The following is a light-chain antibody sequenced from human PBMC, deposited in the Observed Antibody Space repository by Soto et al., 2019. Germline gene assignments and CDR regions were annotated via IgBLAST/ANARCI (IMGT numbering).Light chain of an antibody. Sequence: SSELTQPPSVSVSPGQTASITCSGDKLGDKYACWYQQKPGQSPVLVIYQDSKRPSGIPERFSGANSGNTATLTISGTQAMDEEDDYCQAWDSSTRVVFGGGTKLTVL. CDR3: QAWDSSTRVV. J-gene: IGLJ2*01. CDR1: KLGDKY. CDR2: QDS. V-gene: IGLV3-1*01.